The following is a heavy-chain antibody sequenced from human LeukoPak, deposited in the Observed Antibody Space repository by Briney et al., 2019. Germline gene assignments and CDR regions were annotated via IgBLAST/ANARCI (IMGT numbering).Heavy chain of an antibody. V-gene: IGHV1-69*06. Sequence: ASVTVSCKASGYTFTSYGISWVRQAPGQGLEWMGGVIPIFGTANYSQKFQGRVTITADKSTSTAYTELRSLRAEDTAVYYCGRNGAYCGGDCYRPPLDYWGQGTLVTVSS. CDR1: GYTFTSYG. CDR2: VIPIFGTA. CDR3: GRNGAYCGGDCYRPPLDY. D-gene: IGHD2-21*02. J-gene: IGHJ4*02.